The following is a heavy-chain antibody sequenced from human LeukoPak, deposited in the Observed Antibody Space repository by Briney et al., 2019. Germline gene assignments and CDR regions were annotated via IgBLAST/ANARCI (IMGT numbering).Heavy chain of an antibody. V-gene: IGHV4-30-4*01. CDR1: GGSISSGDYY. CDR3: ARSVVPAAIRFDP. J-gene: IGHJ5*02. Sequence: PSETLSLTCTVSGGSISSGDYYWSWIRQPPGKGLEWIGYIYYSGSTYYNPSLKSRVTISVDTSKHQFSLKLSSVTAADTAVYYCARSVVPAAIRFDPWGQGTLVTVSS. CDR2: IYYSGST. D-gene: IGHD2-2*02.